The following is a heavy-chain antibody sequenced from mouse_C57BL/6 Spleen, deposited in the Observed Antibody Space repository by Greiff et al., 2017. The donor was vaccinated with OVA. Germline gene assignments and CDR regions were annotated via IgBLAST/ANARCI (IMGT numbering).Heavy chain of an antibody. CDR3: ARKFYYGNNYFDY. V-gene: IGHV1-64*01. J-gene: IGHJ2*01. Sequence: VQLQQPGAELVKPGASVKLSCKASGYTFTSYWMHWVKQRPGQGLEWIGMIHPNSGSTNYKEKFKSKATLTVDKSSSTTYMQLSSLTSEDSAVYYCARKFYYGNNYFDYWGQGTTLTVSS. CDR2: IHPNSGST. CDR1: GYTFTSYW. D-gene: IGHD2-1*01.